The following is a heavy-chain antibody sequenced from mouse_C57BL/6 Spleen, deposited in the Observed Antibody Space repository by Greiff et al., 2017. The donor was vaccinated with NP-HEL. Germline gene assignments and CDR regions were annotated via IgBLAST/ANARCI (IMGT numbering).Heavy chain of an antibody. CDR1: GYAFSSYW. Sequence: VQLQQSGAELVKPGASVKISCKASGYAFSSYWMNWVKQRPGKGLEWIGQIYPGDGDTNYNGKFKGKATLTSDTSSSTAYMQLSSLTSEDSAVYFCASVYDYDGDYWGQGTTLTVSS. V-gene: IGHV1-80*01. J-gene: IGHJ2*01. D-gene: IGHD2-4*01. CDR2: IYPGDGDT. CDR3: ASVYDYDGDY.